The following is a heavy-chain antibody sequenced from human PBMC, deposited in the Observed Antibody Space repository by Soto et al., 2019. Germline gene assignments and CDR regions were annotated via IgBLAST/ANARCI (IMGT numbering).Heavy chain of an antibody. V-gene: IGHV3-9*01. Sequence: EAQLVESGGGLVQPGRSLRLSCAASGFTFDDYAMHWVRQAPGKGLEWVSGISWNSGSIGYADSVKGRFTISRDNAKNPLYLQMNSLRAEDTALYYCAKDGREQWLVPVYWGQGTLVTVSS. CDR1: GFTFDDYA. CDR2: ISWNSGSI. D-gene: IGHD6-19*01. J-gene: IGHJ4*02. CDR3: AKDGREQWLVPVY.